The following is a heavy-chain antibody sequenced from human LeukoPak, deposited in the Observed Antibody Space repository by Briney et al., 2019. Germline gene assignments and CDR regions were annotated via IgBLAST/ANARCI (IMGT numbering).Heavy chain of an antibody. CDR1: GFTFRSYG. V-gene: IGHV3-30*03. D-gene: IGHD4-23*01. J-gene: IGHJ4*02. CDR2: ISHDGSDK. CDR3: ARVRDPSRWTRTLDY. Sequence: GGSLRLSCAASGFTFRSYGIQWVRQAPGKGLEWMAVISHDGSDKYYVESGKGRFTISRDNSKSTVYLQMDSLTPDDTAVYYCARVRDPSRWTRTLDYWGQGARVTVSS.